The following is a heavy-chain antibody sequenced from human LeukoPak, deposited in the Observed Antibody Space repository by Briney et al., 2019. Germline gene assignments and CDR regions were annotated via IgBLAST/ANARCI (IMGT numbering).Heavy chain of an antibody. D-gene: IGHD2-15*01. Sequence: GGSLRLSCAASGFTFSNYSMNWVRQAPGKGLEWVSSISSSSSYIYYADSVKGRFTISRDNAKNSLYLQMNSLRAEDTAVYYSARAPAALGYCSGGSCLNYMDVWGKGTTVTVSS. J-gene: IGHJ6*03. V-gene: IGHV3-21*01. CDR2: ISSSSSYI. CDR1: GFTFSNYS. CDR3: ARAPAALGYCSGGSCLNYMDV.